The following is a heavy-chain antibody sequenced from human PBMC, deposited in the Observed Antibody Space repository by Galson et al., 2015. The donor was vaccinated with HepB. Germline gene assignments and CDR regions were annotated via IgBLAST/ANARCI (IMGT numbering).Heavy chain of an antibody. CDR1: DSTFSSYT. V-gene: IGHV3-48*04. CDR2: ISTTGATI. J-gene: IGHJ3*02. CDR3: ATTKFGSGAYWTFDI. Sequence: SLRLSCAASDSTFSSYTMNWVRQTPGKGLQWVSYISTTGATIHYADSVKGRFTIARDNAKNTMWLQMNSLRAEDTAVYYCATTKFGSGAYWTFDIWGQGTLVTFSS. D-gene: IGHD4/OR15-4a*01.